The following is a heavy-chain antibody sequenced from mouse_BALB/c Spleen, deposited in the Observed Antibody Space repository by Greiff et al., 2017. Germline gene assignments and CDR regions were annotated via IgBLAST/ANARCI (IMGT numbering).Heavy chain of an antibody. CDR3: ARDGDSSGYVSPMDY. Sequence: QVQLQQSGPGLVAPSQSLSITCTVSGFSLTSYGVHWVRQPPGKGLEWLGVIWAGGSTNYNSALMSRLSISKDNSKSQVFLKMNSLQTDDTAMYYCARDGDSSGYVSPMDYWGQGTSVTVSS. CDR1: GFSLTSYG. D-gene: IGHD3-2*01. CDR2: IWAGGST. J-gene: IGHJ4*01. V-gene: IGHV2-9*02.